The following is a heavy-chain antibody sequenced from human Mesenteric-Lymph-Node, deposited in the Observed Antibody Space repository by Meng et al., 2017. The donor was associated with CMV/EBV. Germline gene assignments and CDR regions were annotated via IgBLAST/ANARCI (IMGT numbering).Heavy chain of an antibody. Sequence: SGFTFSSYGMHWARQAPGKGLEWVAVISYDGSNKYYADSVKGRFTISRDNSKNTLYLQMNSLRAEDTAVYYCAKDKGPSGLYYFDYWGQGTLVTVSS. V-gene: IGHV3-30*18. CDR1: GFTFSSYG. J-gene: IGHJ4*02. CDR3: AKDKGPSGLYYFDY. CDR2: ISYDGSNK. D-gene: IGHD6-19*01.